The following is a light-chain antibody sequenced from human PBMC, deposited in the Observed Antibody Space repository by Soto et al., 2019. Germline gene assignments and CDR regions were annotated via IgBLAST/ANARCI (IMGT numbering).Light chain of an antibody. CDR3: QQRNNWPLT. V-gene: IGKV3D-20*02. CDR2: GAS. CDR1: QSVSSSY. J-gene: IGKJ4*01. Sequence: EIVLTQSPGTLSLSPGERATLSCRASQSVSSSYLAWYQQKPGQAPRLLIYGASSRATGIPDRFSGSGSGTDFTLTISGLEPEDFAVYYCQQRNNWPLTFGGGTKVEIK.